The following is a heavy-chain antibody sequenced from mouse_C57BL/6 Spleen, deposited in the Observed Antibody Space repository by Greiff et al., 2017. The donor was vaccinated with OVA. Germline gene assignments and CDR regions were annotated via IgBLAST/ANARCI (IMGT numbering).Heavy chain of an antibody. CDR1: GYTFTSYW. V-gene: IGHV1-50*01. CDR2: IDPSDSYT. CDR3: ARSEYYGSSLIRAMDY. J-gene: IGHJ4*01. D-gene: IGHD1-1*01. Sequence: VQLQQPGAELVKPGASVKLSCKASGYTFTSYWMQWVKQRPGQGLEWIGEIDPSDSYTNYNQKFKGKATLTVDTSSSTAYMQLSSLPSEDSAVYYCARSEYYGSSLIRAMDYWGQGTSVTVSS.